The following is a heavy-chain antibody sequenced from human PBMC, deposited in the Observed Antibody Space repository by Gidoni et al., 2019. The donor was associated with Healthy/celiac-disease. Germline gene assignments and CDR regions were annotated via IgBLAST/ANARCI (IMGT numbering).Heavy chain of an antibody. V-gene: IGHV1-46*01. CDR1: GYTFTSYY. J-gene: IGHJ5*02. D-gene: IGHD3-3*01. Sequence: QVPLVQSGAEVKKPGAAVKVSCKASGYTFTSYYMHWVRQSPGQGLEWMGIINPSGGSTSYAQKFQCRVTMTRDTSTSTVYMDLSSLRSADTSVYYCARVAPESPPRYDFWSGYYHWFDPWGQGTLVTVSS. CDR3: ARVAPESPPRYDFWSGYYHWFDP. CDR2: INPSGGST.